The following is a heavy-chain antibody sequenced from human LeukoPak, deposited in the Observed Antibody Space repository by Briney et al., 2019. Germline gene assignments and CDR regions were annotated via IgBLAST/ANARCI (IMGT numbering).Heavy chain of an antibody. D-gene: IGHD3-16*01. CDR2: IRYDAINK. CDR1: GLTFSNYG. Sequence: GGSLRLSCAASGLTFSNYGMHWVRQAPGKGLEWVAFIRYDAINKYYADSVKGRFTISRDNSENTVYLQMNRLGVEDTAVYYCVGDFDHWGQGTLVTVSS. CDR3: VGDFDH. J-gene: IGHJ4*02. V-gene: IGHV3-30*02.